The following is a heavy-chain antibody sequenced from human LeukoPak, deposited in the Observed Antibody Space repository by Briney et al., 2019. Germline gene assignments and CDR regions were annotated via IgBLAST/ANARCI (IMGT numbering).Heavy chain of an antibody. J-gene: IGHJ4*02. CDR1: GGSFIGFH. CDR3: ARVTELKQQLYALADYFDY. Sequence: SETLSLTCAVYGGSFIGFHWNWIRQPPGKGLEWIGDINHSGSTNYNPSLTSRVTISVDPSKNQSSLNLSSVTAADTAVYYCARVTELKQQLYALADYFDYWGQGTLVTVSS. V-gene: IGHV4-34*01. D-gene: IGHD6-13*01. CDR2: INHSGST.